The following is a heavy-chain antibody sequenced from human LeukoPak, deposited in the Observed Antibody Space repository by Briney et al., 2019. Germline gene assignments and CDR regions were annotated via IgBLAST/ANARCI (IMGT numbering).Heavy chain of an antibody. J-gene: IGHJ4*02. D-gene: IGHD3-22*01. V-gene: IGHV4-39*01. CDR2: IYYSGST. CDR3: ATSYYYDYRQIDY. Sequence: PSETLSLTCTVSGDSISTSSYYWGWIRPPPGKGLEWLGSIYYSGSTFYNPSLKSRVTISVDTSKNQFSLHLYSVTAADTAVFYCATSYYYDYRQIDYWGQGTLVTVSS. CDR1: GDSISTSSYY.